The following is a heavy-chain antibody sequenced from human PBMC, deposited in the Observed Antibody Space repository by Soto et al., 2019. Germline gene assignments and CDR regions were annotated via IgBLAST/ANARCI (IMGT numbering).Heavy chain of an antibody. CDR2: INHSGST. V-gene: IGHV4-34*01. J-gene: IGHJ6*02. CDR3: ARGDIVVVVAATAYYYGVDV. CDR1: WVLQWLL. D-gene: IGHD2-15*01. Sequence: SETLSPHLRCLWWVLQWLLLELDPPAPGKGLEWIGEINHSGSTNYNPSLKSRVTISVDTSKNQFSLKLSSVTAADTAVYYCARGDIVVVVAATAYYYGVDVWGQGATVTVSS.